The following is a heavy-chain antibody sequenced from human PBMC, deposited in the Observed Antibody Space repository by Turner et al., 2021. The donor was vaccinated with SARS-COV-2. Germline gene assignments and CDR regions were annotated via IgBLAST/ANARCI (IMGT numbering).Heavy chain of an antibody. CDR1: GGAISSRSYY. Sequence: QLQLQESGPGLVKPPETLSLTCTVPGGAISSRSYYLGWVRQPPGKGLEWIVSINYSWNTYYNPSLKSRVTISVDTSKNQFYLKLTSVTAADTAVYFCARHWEVAAAAYLARFDPWGQGTLVTVSS. J-gene: IGHJ5*02. D-gene: IGHD6-13*01. CDR2: INYSWNT. CDR3: ARHWEVAAAAYLARFDP. V-gene: IGHV4-39*01.